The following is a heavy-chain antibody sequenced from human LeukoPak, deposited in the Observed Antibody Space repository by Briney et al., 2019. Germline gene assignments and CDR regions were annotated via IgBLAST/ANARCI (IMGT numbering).Heavy chain of an antibody. D-gene: IGHD3-9*01. V-gene: IGHV3-74*01. CDR3: ARAVRYFDYLLGPPDY. CDR2: IKTDGSST. Sequence: GGSLRLSCAASGFTFSSYWMHWVRQAPGKGLVWVSHIKTDGSSTNYAESVKGRFTISRDNAKNSLYLQMNSLRAEDMAVYYCARAVRYFDYLLGPPDYWGQGTLVTVSS. CDR1: GFTFSSYW. J-gene: IGHJ4*02.